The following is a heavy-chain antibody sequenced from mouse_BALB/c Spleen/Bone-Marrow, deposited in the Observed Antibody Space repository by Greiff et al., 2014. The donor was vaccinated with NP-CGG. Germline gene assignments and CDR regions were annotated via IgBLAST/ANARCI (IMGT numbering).Heavy chain of an antibody. CDR2: ISYSGST. CDR3: ARWDWYFDV. CDR1: GYSITSDYA. J-gene: IGHJ1*01. V-gene: IGHV3-2*02. Sequence: EVQLQQPGPGLVKPSQSLSLTCTVTGYSITSDYAWNWIRQFPGNKLEWMGYISYSGSTSYNPSLKSRISITRDTSKNQFFLQLNSVTTEDTATYYCARWDWYFDVWGAGTTVTVSS.